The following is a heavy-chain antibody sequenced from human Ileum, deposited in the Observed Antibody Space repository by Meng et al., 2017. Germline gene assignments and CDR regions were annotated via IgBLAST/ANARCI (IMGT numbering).Heavy chain of an antibody. CDR2: INSDGSST. Sequence: GESLKISCAASGFTFSTYWMHWVRQAPGKGLVWVSGINSDGSSTTYADSVKGRFTVSRDNAENTLYLQMNSLRVEDTAVYYCARGPQSRGYYYGDYWGQGTLVTVSS. CDR1: GFTFSTYW. V-gene: IGHV3-74*01. J-gene: IGHJ4*02. CDR3: ARGPQSRGYYYGDY. D-gene: IGHD3-22*01.